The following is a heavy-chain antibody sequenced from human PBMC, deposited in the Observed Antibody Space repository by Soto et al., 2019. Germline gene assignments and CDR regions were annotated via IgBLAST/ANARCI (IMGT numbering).Heavy chain of an antibody. V-gene: IGHV1-8*01. J-gene: IGHJ6*02. CDR3: ARDGRYYDILTGYYPYYYYYGMDV. Sequence: QVQLVQSGAEVKKPGASVKVSCKASGYTFTSYDINWVRQATGQGLEWMGWMNPNSGNTGYAQKCQGRVTMTRNTSISTAYMELSSLRSEDTAVYYCARDGRYYDILTGYYPYYYYYGMDVWGQGTTVTVSS. CDR1: GYTFTSYD. D-gene: IGHD3-9*01. CDR2: MNPNSGNT.